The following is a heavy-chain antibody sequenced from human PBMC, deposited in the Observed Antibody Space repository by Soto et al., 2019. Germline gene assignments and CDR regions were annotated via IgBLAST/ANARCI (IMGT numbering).Heavy chain of an antibody. J-gene: IGHJ6*02. CDR3: GYYYGSGRRGYYYYYGMDV. V-gene: IGHV1-69*13. Sequence: ASVKVSCKASGGTFSSYAISWVRQAPGQGLEWMGGIIPIFGTANYAQKFQGRVTITADESTSTAYMELSSLRSEDTAVYYCGYYYGSGRRGYYYYYGMDVWGQGTTVTVSS. D-gene: IGHD3-10*01. CDR1: GGTFSSYA. CDR2: IIPIFGTA.